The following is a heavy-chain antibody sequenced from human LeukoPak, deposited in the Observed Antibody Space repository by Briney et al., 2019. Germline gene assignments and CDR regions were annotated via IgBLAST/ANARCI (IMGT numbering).Heavy chain of an antibody. CDR2: IHHSGSA. V-gene: IGHV4-4*02. Sequence: SETLSLTCAVSGGSMTTNTWWTWVRQFPGKGLEWIGEIHHSGSANYNPSLKSRVTVSLDRSKNQFSLKMTSVTAADTAVYYCASCDSLNYGDFVFRSWGQGTLVTVSS. CDR1: GGSMTTNTW. D-gene: IGHD4-17*01. J-gene: IGHJ5*02. CDR3: ASCDSLNYGDFVFRS.